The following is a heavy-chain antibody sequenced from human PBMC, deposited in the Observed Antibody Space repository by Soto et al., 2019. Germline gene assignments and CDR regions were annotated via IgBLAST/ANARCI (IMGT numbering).Heavy chain of an antibody. CDR2: ISSNGVGT. CDR1: GFTLSGYA. V-gene: IGHV3-64*01. D-gene: IGHD6-6*01. Sequence: GSLRLSCAASGFTLSGYAMDWVRQAPGKGLEYVSGISSNGVGTYYANSVQGRFTISRDKSKNTVYLQMGSLRPEDMAVYYWPGDARPEFSYMGLWGNGATV. J-gene: IGHJ6*03. CDR3: PGDARPEFSYMGL.